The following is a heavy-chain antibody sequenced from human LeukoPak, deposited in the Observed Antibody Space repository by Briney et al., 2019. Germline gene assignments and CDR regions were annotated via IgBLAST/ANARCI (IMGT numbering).Heavy chain of an antibody. V-gene: IGHV3-30*18. D-gene: IGHD1-26*01. CDR3: AKDGSGSYYYFDY. J-gene: IGHJ4*02. Sequence: GGSLRLSCAASGFTFSSYGMHWVRQAPGKGLEWVAVISYDGSNKYYADSVKGRFTISRDNSKNTLYLQMNSLRAEDTAVYYCAKDGSGSYYYFDYWGQGTLVTVSS. CDR2: ISYDGSNK. CDR1: GFTFSSYG.